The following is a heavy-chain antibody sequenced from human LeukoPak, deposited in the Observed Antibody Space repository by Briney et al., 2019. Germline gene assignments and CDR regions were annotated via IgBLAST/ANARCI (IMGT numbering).Heavy chain of an antibody. CDR3: ARGPGEGGSSGYYYGKPEDPAEYYFDY. CDR2: INPSGGRT. Sequence: ASVKVSCKASGYTFTSYYMHWVRQAPGQGLEWMGIINPSGGRTSYAQKFQGRVTMTRDMSTSTVYMELSSLRSEDTAVYYCARGPGEGGSSGYYYGKPEDPAEYYFDYWGQGTLVTVSS. CDR1: GYTFTSYY. J-gene: IGHJ4*02. D-gene: IGHD3-22*01. V-gene: IGHV1-46*01.